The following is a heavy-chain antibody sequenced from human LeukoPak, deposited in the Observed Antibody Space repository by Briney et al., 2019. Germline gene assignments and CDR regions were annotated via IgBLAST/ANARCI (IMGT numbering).Heavy chain of an antibody. CDR1: GFTLSSYS. CDR3: ARVGSGYYLSDMNY. Sequence: GGSLRLSCAASGFTLSSYSMNWVRQAPGKGLEWVSSISSSSSYIYYADSVKGRFTISRDNAKNSLYLHMNSLRAEDTAVYYCARVGSGYYLSDMNYWGQGTLVTVSS. J-gene: IGHJ4*02. CDR2: ISSSSSYI. V-gene: IGHV3-21*01. D-gene: IGHD3-3*01.